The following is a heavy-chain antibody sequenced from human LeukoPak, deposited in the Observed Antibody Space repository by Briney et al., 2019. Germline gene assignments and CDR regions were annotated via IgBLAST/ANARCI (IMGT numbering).Heavy chain of an antibody. V-gene: IGHV4-59*10. CDR1: GGSFSGYY. CDR3: ARTLVGGFDY. Sequence: PSETLSLTCAVYGGSFSGYYWSWIRQPAGKGLEWIGRIYTSGSTNYNPSLKSRVTMSVDTSKNQFSLKLSSVTAADTAVYYCARTLVGGFDYWGQGTPVTVSS. D-gene: IGHD2-8*02. CDR2: IYTSGST. J-gene: IGHJ4*02.